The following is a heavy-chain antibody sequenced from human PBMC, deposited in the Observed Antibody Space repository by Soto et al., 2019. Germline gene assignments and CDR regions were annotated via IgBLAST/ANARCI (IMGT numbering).Heavy chain of an antibody. CDR1: GFSLSNARMG. CDR3: ARIRVVRGVMADYYFDY. D-gene: IGHD3-10*01. V-gene: IGHV2-26*01. J-gene: IGHJ4*02. Sequence: QVTLKESGPVLVKPTETLTLTCTVSGFSLSNARMGVSWIRQPPGKALEWLAHIFSNDEKSYSTSLKSRLTISKDTSKSQVVLTMTNMDPVDTATYYCARIRVVRGVMADYYFDYWGQGTLVTVSS. CDR2: IFSNDEK.